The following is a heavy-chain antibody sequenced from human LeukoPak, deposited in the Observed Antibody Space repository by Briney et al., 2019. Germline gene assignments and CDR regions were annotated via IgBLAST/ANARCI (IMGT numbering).Heavy chain of an antibody. V-gene: IGHV3-74*01. CDR3: TKAPIVSCSGAFCYPFDS. CDR2: INPDGSTT. D-gene: IGHD2-15*01. Sequence: GGSLRLSCAASGFTFSSSWMHWVRQAPGKGLVWVSRINPDGSTTIYADSVKGRFTISRDNSKNTLFLQMNSLRAEDTAIYYCTKAPIVSCSGAFCYPFDSWGQGTLVTVSS. CDR1: GFTFSSSW. J-gene: IGHJ4*02.